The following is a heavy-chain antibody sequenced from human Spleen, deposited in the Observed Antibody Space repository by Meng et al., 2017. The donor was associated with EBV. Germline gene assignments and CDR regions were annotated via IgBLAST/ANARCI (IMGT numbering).Heavy chain of an antibody. Sequence: LLLPDSCLGLVKPSQPLSLTLAVPGDSVSSGIYFWSWIRQPPGKGLEWIGYFYHTGSTYYNPSLKSRVTILVDRSKNQFSLRLSSVTAADTAVYYCASVDLGEFTHDRWGQGTLVTVSS. V-gene: IGHV4-30-2*01. CDR3: ASVDLGEFTHDR. J-gene: IGHJ4*02. D-gene: IGHD3-10*01. CDR2: FYHTGST. CDR1: GDSVSSGIYF.